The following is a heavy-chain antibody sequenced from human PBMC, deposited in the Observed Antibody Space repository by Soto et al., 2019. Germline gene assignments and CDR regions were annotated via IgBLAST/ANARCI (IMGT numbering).Heavy chain of an antibody. Sequence: AASVKVSCKASGYSFDAHYIHWVRQAPGQGLEWMGWINPFSGTTKLAQKFQGRVSVTRDTSISTAYVEMSSLRSDDTAIYYCARKGFFDYWGQGTLVTVSS. J-gene: IGHJ4*02. CDR2: INPFSGTT. CDR3: ARKGFFDY. V-gene: IGHV1-2*02. CDR1: GYSFDAHY.